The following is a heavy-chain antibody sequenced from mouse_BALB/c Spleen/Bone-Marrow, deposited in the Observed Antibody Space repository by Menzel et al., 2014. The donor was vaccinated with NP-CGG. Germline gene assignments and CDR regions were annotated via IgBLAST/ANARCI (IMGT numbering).Heavy chain of an antibody. CDR3: SRGRRDALDY. CDR1: GYTFTSYY. CDR2: INPNNGGT. V-gene: IGHV1S81*02. J-gene: IGHJ4*01. Sequence: VQLQQSGAELVKPGASVKLSCKASGYTFTSYYMYWVKQRPGQGLEWFGEINPNNGGTNFNEKFKNKATLTVGKSSSTAYMQLSSLTSEDSAVYYCSRGRRDALDYWGQGTSVTVSS.